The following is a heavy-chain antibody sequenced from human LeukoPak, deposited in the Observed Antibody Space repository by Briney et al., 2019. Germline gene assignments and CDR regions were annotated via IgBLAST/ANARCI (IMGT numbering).Heavy chain of an antibody. J-gene: IGHJ4*02. CDR2: INSDGSST. D-gene: IGHD3-9*01. Sequence: GGSLRLSCAASGFSFSAYWMHWVRQAPGKGLVWVSRINSDGSSTTYADSVKGRFTISRDNAKNTVYLQMNSLRAEDTAVYYYARSLNFDWFVFRYWGQGTLVTVSS. CDR1: GFSFSAYW. CDR3: ARSLNFDWFVFRY. V-gene: IGHV3-74*01.